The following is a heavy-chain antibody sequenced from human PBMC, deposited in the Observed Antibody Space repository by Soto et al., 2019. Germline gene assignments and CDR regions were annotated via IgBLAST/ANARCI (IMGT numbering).Heavy chain of an antibody. J-gene: IGHJ4*02. CDR1: GFTFSSYW. CDR2: IKQDGSEK. Sequence: PGGSLRLSCAASGFTFSSYWMSWVRQAPGKGLEWVANIKQDGSEKYYVDSVKGRFTISRDNAKNSLYLQMNSLRAEDTAVYYFARVHPSSDDFWSGYRNYFDYWGQGTLVTVSS. CDR3: ARVHPSSDDFWSGYRNYFDY. V-gene: IGHV3-7*01. D-gene: IGHD3-3*01.